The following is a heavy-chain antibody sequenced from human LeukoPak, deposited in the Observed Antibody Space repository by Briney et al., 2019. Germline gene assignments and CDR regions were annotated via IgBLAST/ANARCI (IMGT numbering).Heavy chain of an antibody. J-gene: IGHJ4*02. Sequence: GGSLRLSCAASGFTFSSYGMSWVRQAPGKGLEWVSAIGGSGSSTYYADSVKGRFTISRDNSKNTLYLQMSSLRAEDTAVYYCAKVSIAAAAYFGYWGQGTLVTVSS. CDR2: IGGSGSST. CDR1: GFTFSSYG. CDR3: AKVSIAAAAYFGY. V-gene: IGHV3-23*01. D-gene: IGHD6-13*01.